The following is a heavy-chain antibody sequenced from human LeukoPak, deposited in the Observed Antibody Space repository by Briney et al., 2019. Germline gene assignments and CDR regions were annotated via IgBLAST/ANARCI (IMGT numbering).Heavy chain of an antibody. CDR2: ISDSGGNT. Sequence: GGSLRLSCAASGFTFSSSAMSWVRQAPGKGLEWVSAISDSGGNTYYADSVKGRFTISRDNSKNTLYLQMNRLRVEDTAVYYCANRVVPTANAYDYWGQGTLVTVSS. CDR1: GFTFSSSA. D-gene: IGHD2-2*01. CDR3: ANRVVPTANAYDY. V-gene: IGHV3-23*01. J-gene: IGHJ4*02.